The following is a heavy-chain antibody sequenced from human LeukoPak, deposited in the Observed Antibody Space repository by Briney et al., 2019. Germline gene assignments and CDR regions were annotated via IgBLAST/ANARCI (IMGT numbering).Heavy chain of an antibody. V-gene: IGHV1-46*01. J-gene: IGHJ4*02. CDR1: GYTFTSYY. D-gene: IGHD5-24*01. CDR3: ARDWDGYNFIDY. Sequence: ASVKVSCKASGYTFTSYYMHWVRQAPGQGLEWMGMINPSGGGTSYAQKFQGRVTMTRDTSTSTVYMELSSLRSEDTAVYYCARDWDGYNFIDYWGLGTLVTVSS. CDR2: INPSGGGT.